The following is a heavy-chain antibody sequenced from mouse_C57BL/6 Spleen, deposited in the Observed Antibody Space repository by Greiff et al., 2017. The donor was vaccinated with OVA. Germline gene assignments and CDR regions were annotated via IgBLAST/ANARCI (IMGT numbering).Heavy chain of an antibody. V-gene: IGHV3-6*01. CDR2: ISYDGSN. CDR3: ARDGLCWYLDV. CDR1: GYSITSGYY. J-gene: IGHJ1*03. Sequence: EVQLQESGPGLVKPSQSLSLTCSVTGYSITSGYYWNWIRQFPGNKLEWMGYISYDGSNNYNPSLKNRISITRDTSTNQFFRKLNSVATEDTATDYWARDGLCWYLDVWGTGTTVTVSS. D-gene: IGHD6-2*01.